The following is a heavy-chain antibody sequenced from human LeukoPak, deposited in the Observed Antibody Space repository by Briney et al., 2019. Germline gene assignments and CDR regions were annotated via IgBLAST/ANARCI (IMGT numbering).Heavy chain of an antibody. CDR2: IYSGGNT. J-gene: IGHJ5*02. V-gene: IGHV3-53*01. CDR1: GFIVSSNY. CDR3: ARVRGWGFDL. D-gene: IGHD3-10*01. Sequence: GGSLRLSCAASGFIVSSNYMTWVRQAPGKGLEWVSIIYSGGNTYYADSVKGRFTISRDNSKNTLFLQINSLRAEDTAVYYCARVRGWGFDLWGQGTLVTVSS.